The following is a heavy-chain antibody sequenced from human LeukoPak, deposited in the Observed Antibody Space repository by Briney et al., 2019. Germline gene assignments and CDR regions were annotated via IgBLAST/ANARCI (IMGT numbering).Heavy chain of an antibody. CDR3: ARCPPDQYYFDY. CDR1: GGSISSGGYY. D-gene: IGHD2-2*01. J-gene: IGHJ4*02. V-gene: IGHV4-31*03. Sequence: PSQTLSLTCTVSGGSISSGGYYWSWIRQHPGKGLEWIGYIYYSGSTYYNPSLKSRVTISVDTSKNQFSLKLSSVTAADTAVYYCARCPPDQYYFDYWGQGTLVTVSS. CDR2: IYYSGST.